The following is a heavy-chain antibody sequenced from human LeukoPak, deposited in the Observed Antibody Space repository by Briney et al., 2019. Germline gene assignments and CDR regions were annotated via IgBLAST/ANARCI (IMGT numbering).Heavy chain of an antibody. J-gene: IGHJ4*02. D-gene: IGHD4-11*01. V-gene: IGHV4-59*01. CDR1: GGSISSYY. CDR3: ARAVDYSPITFDY. Sequence: SETLSLTCNVSGGSISSYYWSWIRQPPGMGLEWIGYMYYRGSINYNPSLKSRVTISVDTSKNQFSLKLSSVTAADTAVYYCARAVDYSPITFDYWGQGTLVTVSS. CDR2: MYYRGSI.